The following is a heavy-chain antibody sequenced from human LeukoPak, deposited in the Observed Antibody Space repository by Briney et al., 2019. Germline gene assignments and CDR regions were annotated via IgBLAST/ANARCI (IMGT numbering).Heavy chain of an antibody. J-gene: IGHJ4*02. V-gene: IGHV4-34*01. CDR1: GGSFSGYY. CDR3: ARHLRIAAAAVDY. Sequence: SETLSLTCAVYGGSFSGYYWSWIRQPPGKGLEWIGEINHSGSTNYNPSLKSRVTISVDTSKNQFSLKLSSVTAADTAVYYCARHLRIAAAAVDYWGQGTLVTVSS. CDR2: INHSGST. D-gene: IGHD6-13*01.